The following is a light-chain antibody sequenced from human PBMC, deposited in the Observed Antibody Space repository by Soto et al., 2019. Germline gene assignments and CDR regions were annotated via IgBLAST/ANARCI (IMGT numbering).Light chain of an antibody. Sequence: QSALTQPASVSGSPGQSITLSCTGTSSDVGGYNFVSWYQQHPGKALKLMIYDVSNRPSGVSNRFSGSKSGNTASLTISGLQAEDEADYYCSSYTSSSTYVFGTGTKLTVL. CDR3: SSYTSSSTYV. CDR2: DVS. V-gene: IGLV2-14*03. J-gene: IGLJ1*01. CDR1: SSDVGGYNF.